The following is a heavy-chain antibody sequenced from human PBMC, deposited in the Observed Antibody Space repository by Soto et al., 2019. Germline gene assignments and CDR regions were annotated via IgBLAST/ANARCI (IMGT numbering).Heavy chain of an antibody. CDR1: GGSFSGYY. CDR3: ARGREDIVVVPADY. J-gene: IGHJ4*02. D-gene: IGHD2-2*01. Sequence: LSLTCAVYGGSFSGYYWSWIRQPPGKGLEWVSYISSSGSTIYYADSVKGRFTISRDNAKNSLYLQMNSLRAEDTAVYYCARGREDIVVVPADYWGQGTLVTVSS. CDR2: ISSSGSTI. V-gene: IGHV3-11*01.